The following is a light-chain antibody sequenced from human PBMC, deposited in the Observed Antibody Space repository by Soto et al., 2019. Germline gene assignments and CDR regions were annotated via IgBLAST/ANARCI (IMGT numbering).Light chain of an antibody. CDR2: KDS. CDR3: QSTDSSGNSVV. CDR1: ALPKQY. J-gene: IGLJ2*01. Sequence: SYELTQPPSVSVSPGQTARITCSGDALPKQYAHWYQQKSGQAPVMVIYKDSERPSGIPERFSGSSSGTTVTLTLSGVQAEDEAHYYCQSTDSSGNSVVFGGGTKLTVL. V-gene: IGLV3-25*03.